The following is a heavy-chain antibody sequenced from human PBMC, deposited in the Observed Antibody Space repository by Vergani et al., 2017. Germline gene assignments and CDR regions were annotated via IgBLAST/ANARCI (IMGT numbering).Heavy chain of an antibody. CDR2: ISAYNGNT. CDR3: AREKDCSSTSCLNHYYYYGMDV. CDR1: GYTFTSYA. Sequence: QVQLVQSGSELKKPGASVKVSCKASGYTFTSYAMNWVRQAPGQGLEWMGWISAYNGNTNYAQKFQGRVTMTRDTSISTAYMELSRLRSDDTAVYYCAREKDCSSTSCLNHYYYYGMDVWGQGTTVTVSS. D-gene: IGHD2-2*01. J-gene: IGHJ6*02. V-gene: IGHV1-2*02.